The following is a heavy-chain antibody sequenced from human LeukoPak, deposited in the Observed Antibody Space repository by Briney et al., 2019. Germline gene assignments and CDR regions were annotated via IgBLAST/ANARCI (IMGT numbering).Heavy chain of an antibody. CDR1: GFTFSSYA. D-gene: IGHD2-15*01. J-gene: IGHJ5*02. Sequence: GGSLRLSCAASGFTFSSYAMHWVRQAPGKGLEWVAVISYDGSNKYYADSANGRFTISRDNSKNTLYLQMNSLRAEDTAVYYCARDGHPLSCSGGSCYSFIPNYWFDPCGQGTLVTVSS. CDR3: ARDGHPLSCSGGSCYSFIPNYWFDP. CDR2: ISYDGSNK. V-gene: IGHV3-30-3*01.